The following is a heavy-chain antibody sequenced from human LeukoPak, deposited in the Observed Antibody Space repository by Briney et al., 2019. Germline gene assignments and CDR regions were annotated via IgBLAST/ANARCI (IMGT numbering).Heavy chain of an antibody. D-gene: IGHD3-3*02. CDR2: IYSSGST. J-gene: IGHJ4*02. Sequence: GGSLRLSCAASGFTVSSTYMSWVRQAPGQGLERVSLIYSSGSTFYADSVQGRFTISRDNSKNTLYLQMNSLRAEDTAMYYCAGDSSSFPNYFDFWGQGTLVTVSS. V-gene: IGHV3-53*01. CDR3: AGDSSSFPNYFDF. CDR1: GFTVSSTY.